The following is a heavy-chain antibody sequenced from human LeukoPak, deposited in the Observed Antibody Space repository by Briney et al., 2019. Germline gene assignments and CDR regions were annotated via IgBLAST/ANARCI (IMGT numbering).Heavy chain of an antibody. Sequence: ASVKVSCKASGYTFTNYDINWVRQASGQGLEWMAWMNPNNGNTGNAQKFQGRVTLTRITSISTAYMALSGLRSEDTAVYYCAVGVLSGGHEWAFYIWGQGTMVTVSS. CDR3: AVGVLSGGHEWAFYI. J-gene: IGHJ3*02. CDR1: GYTFTNYD. D-gene: IGHD5-12*01. V-gene: IGHV1-8*01. CDR2: MNPNNGNT.